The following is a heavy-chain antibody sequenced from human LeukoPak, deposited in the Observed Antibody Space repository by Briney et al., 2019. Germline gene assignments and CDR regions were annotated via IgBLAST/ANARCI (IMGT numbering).Heavy chain of an antibody. CDR2: ISGSGGST. Sequence: GGSLRLSCAASGFTFSSFAMSWVRQAPGKGLEWVSVISGSGGSTYYADSVKGRFTISRDNSKNTLYLQMNSLRAEDTAVYYCAKDIVVVVATPTAIPFDYWGQGTLVTVSS. J-gene: IGHJ4*02. CDR3: AKDIVVVVATPTAIPFDY. V-gene: IGHV3-23*01. CDR1: GFTFSSFA. D-gene: IGHD2-15*01.